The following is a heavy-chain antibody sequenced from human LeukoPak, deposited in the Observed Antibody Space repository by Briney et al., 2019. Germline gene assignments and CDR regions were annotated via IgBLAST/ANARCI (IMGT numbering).Heavy chain of an antibody. CDR3: ARQDIVVVTAIDY. J-gene: IGHJ4*02. CDR1: GGSFSGYY. CDR2: INHSGST. V-gene: IGHV4-34*01. D-gene: IGHD2-21*02. Sequence: SETLSLTCAVYGGSFSGYYWSWIRQPPGKGLEWIGEINHSGSTNYNPSLKSRVTISVDTSKNQFSLKLSSVTAADTAVYYCARQDIVVVTAIDYWGQGTLVTVSS.